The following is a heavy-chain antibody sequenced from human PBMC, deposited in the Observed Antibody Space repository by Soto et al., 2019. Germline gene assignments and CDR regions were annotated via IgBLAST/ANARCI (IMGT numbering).Heavy chain of an antibody. CDR1: GYTFTSYA. J-gene: IGHJ4*02. V-gene: IGHV1-3*01. D-gene: IGHD1-1*01. CDR3: ARGIWNDHTYYYDS. Sequence: VASVKVSCKASGYTFTSYALHWVRQAPGQRLEWMGWINAGDGKTKYSQKFQGRVTITRDTSASTVYLVLSSLTSEDTAVYYCARGIWNDHTYYYDSWGQGTLVTVSS. CDR2: INAGDGKT.